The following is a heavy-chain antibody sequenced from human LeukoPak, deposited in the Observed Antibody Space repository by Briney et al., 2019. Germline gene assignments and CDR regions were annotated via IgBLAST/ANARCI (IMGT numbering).Heavy chain of an antibody. CDR3: ARDHYYGSGSNHYYYYMDV. CDR2: IYTSGST. Sequence: SETLSLTCTVSGGSISSSSYYWGWIRQPAGKGLEWIGRIYTSGSTNYNPSLKSRVTISVDTSKNQFSLKLSSVTAADTAVYYCARDHYYGSGSNHYYYYMDVWGKGTTVTISS. J-gene: IGHJ6*03. V-gene: IGHV4-61*02. D-gene: IGHD3-10*01. CDR1: GGSISSSSYY.